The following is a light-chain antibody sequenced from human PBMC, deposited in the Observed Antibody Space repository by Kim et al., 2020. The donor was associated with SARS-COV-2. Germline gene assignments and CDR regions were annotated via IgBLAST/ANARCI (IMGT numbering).Light chain of an antibody. J-gene: IGKJ4*01. V-gene: IGKV4-1*01. CDR1: QSILYSSSNKNN. Sequence: ATINCKSSQSILYSSSNKNNLAWSQQKPGQPPKLLIHWASIRESGVPDRFSGSGSGTDFTLTISSLQAEDVAVYYCQQYYDTPLTFGGGTKVDIK. CDR3: QQYYDTPLT. CDR2: WAS.